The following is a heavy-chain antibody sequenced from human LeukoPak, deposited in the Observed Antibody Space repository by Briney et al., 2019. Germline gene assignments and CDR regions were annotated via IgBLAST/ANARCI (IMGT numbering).Heavy chain of an antibody. J-gene: IGHJ4*02. CDR1: GGSFSGYY. CDR3: ARGLYFGY. V-gene: IGHV4-34*01. CDR2: INHSGST. Sequence: SETLSLTCAVHGGSFSGYYWSWIRQPPGKGLEWIGEINHSGSTNYNPSLKSRVTISVDTSKNQFSLKLSSVTAADTAVYYCARGLYFGYWGQGTLVTVSS.